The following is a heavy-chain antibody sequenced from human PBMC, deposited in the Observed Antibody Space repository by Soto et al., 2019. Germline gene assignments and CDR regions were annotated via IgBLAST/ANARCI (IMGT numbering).Heavy chain of an antibody. CDR3: AINGIEGYLGGNWFDP. D-gene: IGHD1-26*01. CDR1: GYTFTSYG. CDR2: ISAYNGNT. V-gene: IGHV1-18*04. J-gene: IGHJ5*02. Sequence: ASVKVSCKASGYTFTSYGISWVRQAPGQGLEWMGWISAYNGNTNYAQKLQGRVTMTTDTSTSTAYMELRSLRSDDTAVYYCAINGIEGYLGGNWFDPWGQGTLVTVSS.